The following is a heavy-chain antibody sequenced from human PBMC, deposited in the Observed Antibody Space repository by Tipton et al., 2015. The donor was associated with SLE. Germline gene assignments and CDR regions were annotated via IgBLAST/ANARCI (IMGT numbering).Heavy chain of an antibody. Sequence: RSLRLSCAASGFIFSSFGMHWVRQAPGKGLEWVAIIWYDGSNKYYADSVKGRFTISRDNSKNTLYLQMNSLRAEDTAVYYCAKDRAYGGNSELDYWGQGTLVTVSS. CDR1: GFIFSSFG. J-gene: IGHJ4*02. CDR2: IWYDGSNK. V-gene: IGHV3-33*06. D-gene: IGHD4-23*01. CDR3: AKDRAYGGNSELDY.